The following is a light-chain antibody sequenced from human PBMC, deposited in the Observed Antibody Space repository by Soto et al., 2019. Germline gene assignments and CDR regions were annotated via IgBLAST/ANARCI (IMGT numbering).Light chain of an antibody. Sequence: DIQMTQSPSSVSASVGDRVTITCRASQDISNYLAWYQQKAGKAPKVLIYAASTLQSGVPSRLSGSGFGTHFTLTISSLQTEDFATYYCQQTDSLPITFGQGTRLEIK. V-gene: IGKV1-12*01. CDR3: QQTDSLPIT. CDR2: AAS. J-gene: IGKJ5*01. CDR1: QDISNY.